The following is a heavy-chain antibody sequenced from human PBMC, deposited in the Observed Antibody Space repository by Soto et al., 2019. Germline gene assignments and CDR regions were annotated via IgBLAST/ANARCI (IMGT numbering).Heavy chain of an antibody. V-gene: IGHV4-31*03. CDR1: GGSISSGGYY. Sequence: PSETLSLTCTVSGGSISSGGYYWSWIRQHPGKGLEWIGYIYYSGSTYYNPSLKSRVTISVDTSKNQFSLKLSSVTAADTAVYYCAREVATIPYYYYYMDVWGKGTTVTVSS. CDR2: IYYSGST. D-gene: IGHD5-12*01. J-gene: IGHJ6*03. CDR3: AREVATIPYYYYYMDV.